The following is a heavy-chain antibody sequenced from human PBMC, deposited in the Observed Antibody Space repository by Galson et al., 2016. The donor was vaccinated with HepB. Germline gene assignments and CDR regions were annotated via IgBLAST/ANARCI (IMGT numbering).Heavy chain of an antibody. D-gene: IGHD6-13*01. CDR3: AREGSSSWWNWFDP. J-gene: IGHJ5*02. CDR2: IYYSGST. Sequence: ETLSLTCTVSGGSISSYYWSWLRQPPGKGLEWTGYIYYSGSTNYNPSLKSRVTISVDTSKNQISLKLSSVTAADTAVYYCAREGSSSWWNWFDPWGQGTPVTVSS. CDR1: GGSISSYY. V-gene: IGHV4-59*01.